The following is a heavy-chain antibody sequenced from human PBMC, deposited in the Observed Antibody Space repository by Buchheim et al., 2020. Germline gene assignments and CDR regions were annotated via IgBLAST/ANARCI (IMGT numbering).Heavy chain of an antibody. CDR3: AKDRRPRFGVVIIIPGFDY. CDR1: GFTFSSYA. Sequence: EVQLLESGGGLVQPGGSLRLSCAASGFTFSSYAMSWVRQAPGKGLEWVSAIGGSGGSTYYADSVKGRFTISRDNSKNTRYLQMNSLRAEDTAVYYCAKDRRPRFGVVIIIPGFDYWGQGTL. J-gene: IGHJ4*02. V-gene: IGHV3-23*01. D-gene: IGHD3-3*01. CDR2: IGGSGGST.